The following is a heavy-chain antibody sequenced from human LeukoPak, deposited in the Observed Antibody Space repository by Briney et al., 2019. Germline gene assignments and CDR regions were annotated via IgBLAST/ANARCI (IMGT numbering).Heavy chain of an antibody. Sequence: GGSLRLSCAASGFTFSSYEMNWGRQAPGKGLEWVSYISSSGSTIYCADSVKGRFTISRDNAKNSLYLQMNSLRAEDTAVYYCARVPIFGVVIEYNWFDPWGQGTLVTVSS. CDR2: ISSSGSTI. CDR1: GFTFSSYE. CDR3: ARVPIFGVVIEYNWFDP. D-gene: IGHD3-3*01. V-gene: IGHV3-48*03. J-gene: IGHJ5*02.